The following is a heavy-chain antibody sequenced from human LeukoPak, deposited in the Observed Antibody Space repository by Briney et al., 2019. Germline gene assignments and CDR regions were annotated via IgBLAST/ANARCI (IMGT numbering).Heavy chain of an antibody. CDR2: AYSDGNT. Sequence: GGSLRLSCAASGITVDSTYISWVRQAPGKGLEWVSVAYSDGNTYYAGSVKGRFTISRDNSKNTLFLQMNSLRAEDTAVYYCARLFGSGWPGYFYYAMDVWGQGTTVAVSS. CDR3: ARLFGSGWPGYFYYAMDV. J-gene: IGHJ6*02. V-gene: IGHV3-66*04. CDR1: GITVDSTY. D-gene: IGHD6-19*01.